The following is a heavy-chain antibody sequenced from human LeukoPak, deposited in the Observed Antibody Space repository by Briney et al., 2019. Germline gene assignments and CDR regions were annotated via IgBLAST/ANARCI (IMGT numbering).Heavy chain of an antibody. Sequence: GRSLRLSCAASGFTFDDYAMPWVRQAPGKGLEWVSGISWNSGSIGYADSVKGRFAISRDNAKNSLYLQMNSLRAEDTALYYYAKDMNYGSGVSFDYWGQGTLVTVSS. CDR2: ISWNSGSI. D-gene: IGHD3-10*01. V-gene: IGHV3-9*01. J-gene: IGHJ4*02. CDR3: AKDMNYGSGVSFDY. CDR1: GFTFDDYA.